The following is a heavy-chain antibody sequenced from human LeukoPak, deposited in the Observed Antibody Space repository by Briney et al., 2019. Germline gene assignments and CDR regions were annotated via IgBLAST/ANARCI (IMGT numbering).Heavy chain of an antibody. CDR2: IYYSGST. CDR3: ARVGGDYYGMDV. V-gene: IGHV4-59*01. D-gene: IGHD2-21*01. Sequence: SETLSLTCTVSGGSISSYYWSWIRQPPGKGLEWIGYIYYSGSTNYNPSLKSRVTISVDTSKNQFSLKLSSVTAADTAVYYCARVGGDYYGMDVWGQGTTVTVPS. J-gene: IGHJ6*02. CDR1: GGSISSYY.